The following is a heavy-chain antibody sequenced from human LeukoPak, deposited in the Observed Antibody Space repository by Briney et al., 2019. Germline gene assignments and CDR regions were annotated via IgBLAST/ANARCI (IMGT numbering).Heavy chain of an antibody. CDR1: GFTFTGYY. J-gene: IGHJ6*02. Sequence: ASVKVSCKASGFTFTGYYTQWVRQAPGQGLEWMGWINPNSGGTNYAQKFQGRVTMTGDTYITTAHMELSRLSSDDTAVYYCARALISDDYVFMDVWGQGTTVTVSS. CDR2: INPNSGGT. CDR3: ARALISDDYVFMDV. V-gene: IGHV1-2*02. D-gene: IGHD3-16*01.